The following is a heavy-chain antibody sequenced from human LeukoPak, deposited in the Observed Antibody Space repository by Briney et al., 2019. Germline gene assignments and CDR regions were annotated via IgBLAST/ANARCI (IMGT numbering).Heavy chain of an antibody. CDR2: IWYDGSNK. CDR1: GFTFSSYG. V-gene: IGHV3-33*01. D-gene: IGHD2-15*01. J-gene: IGHJ4*02. Sequence: GGSLRLSCAASGFTFSSYGMHWVRQAPGKGLEWVAVIWYDGSNKYYADSVKGRSTISRDNSKNTLYLQMNSLRAEDTAVYYCARDRIIEKYYFDYWGQGTLVTVSS. CDR3: ARDRIIEKYYFDY.